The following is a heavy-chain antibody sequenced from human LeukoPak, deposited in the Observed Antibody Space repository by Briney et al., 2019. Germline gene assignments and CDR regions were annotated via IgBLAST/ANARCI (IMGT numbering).Heavy chain of an antibody. CDR2: KYYRSKWYN. D-gene: IGHD3-16*02. V-gene: IGHV6-1*01. J-gene: IGHJ4*02. Sequence: SQTLSLTCAISVDSVSSNSAAWNWIRQSPSRGLEWLGRKYYRSKWYNDYAVSVKSRITINPDTSKNQFSLQLNSVTPEDTAVYYCARVGDYVWGSYRAYYFDYWGQGTLVTVSS. CDR3: ARVGDYVWGSYRAYYFDY. CDR1: VDSVSSNSAA.